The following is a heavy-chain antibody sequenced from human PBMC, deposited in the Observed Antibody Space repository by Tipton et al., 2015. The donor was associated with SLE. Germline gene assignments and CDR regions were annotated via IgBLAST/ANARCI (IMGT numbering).Heavy chain of an antibody. CDR2: INHSGGT. CDR1: GGSFSGYY. J-gene: IGHJ4*02. D-gene: IGHD3-3*01. V-gene: IGHV4-34*01. Sequence: GLVKPSETPSLTCAVYGGSFSGYYWNWIRQPPGKGLEWIGEINHSGGTNYNPSLKSRVTISVDTSKNQFSLKLSSVTAADTAVYYCARGGNYDFFRSPHAYFDYWGQGTLVTVSS. CDR3: ARGGNYDFFRSPHAYFDY.